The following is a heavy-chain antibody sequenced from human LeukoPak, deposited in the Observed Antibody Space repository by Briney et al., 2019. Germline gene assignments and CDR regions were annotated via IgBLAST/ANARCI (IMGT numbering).Heavy chain of an antibody. CDR3: AKGGITIFGVVMKNNWFDP. CDR2: ITGSGDST. J-gene: IGHJ5*02. V-gene: IGHV3-23*01. D-gene: IGHD3-3*01. Sequence: GGSLRLSCAASGFSFSDYAMNWVRQAPGKGLEWVSSITGSGDSTYIADSVKGRFTIYRDNSKNTMYMQMNSLRAEDTAVYYCAKGGITIFGVVMKNNWFDPWGQGTLVTVSS. CDR1: GFSFSDYA.